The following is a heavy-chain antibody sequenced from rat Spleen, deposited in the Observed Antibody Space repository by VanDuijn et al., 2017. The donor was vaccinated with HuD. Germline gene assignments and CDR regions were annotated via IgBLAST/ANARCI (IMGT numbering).Heavy chain of an antibody. CDR2: VQNGGST. Sequence: QVRLKESGPGLVQPSQTLYLTCTVSGFSLTAFHVHWVRQPPGKGLEWMGRVQNGGSTDDNSALKSRLSISRDTSKSQVFLKMNSLQTEDTANYSCARHLDSGGYFDYWGQGVMVTVSS. D-gene: IGHD1-11*01. V-gene: IGHV2-27*01. CDR1: GFSLTAFH. CDR3: ARHLDSGGYFDY. J-gene: IGHJ2*01.